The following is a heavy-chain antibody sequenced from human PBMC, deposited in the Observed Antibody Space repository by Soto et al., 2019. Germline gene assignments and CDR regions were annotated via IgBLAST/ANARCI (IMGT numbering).Heavy chain of an antibody. D-gene: IGHD6-6*01. CDR3: ARQGQLPRFDP. CDR2: IDPSDSYT. J-gene: IGHJ5*02. Sequence: GESLKIACNGSGYSFTSYWISWVRQMPGKGLEWMGRIDPSDSYTNYSPSFQGHVTISADKSISTAYLQWSSLKASDTAMYYCARQGQLPRFDPWGQGTLVTVSS. V-gene: IGHV5-10-1*01. CDR1: GYSFTSYW.